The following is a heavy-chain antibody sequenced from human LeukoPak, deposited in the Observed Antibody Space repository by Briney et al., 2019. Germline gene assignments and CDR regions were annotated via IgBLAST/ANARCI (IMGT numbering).Heavy chain of an antibody. CDR2: IYTGGNT. CDR1: GFTVDSNY. D-gene: IGHD3-22*01. J-gene: IGHJ4*02. Sequence: GGSLRLSCAASGFTVDSNYLSWVRQAPGKGLEWVSTIYTGGNTYYAASVKGRFTISRDFSKNTVFLHMNSLRAEDTAMYYCARGDDSGYYDYFDYWGQGTLVTASS. V-gene: IGHV3-53*01. CDR3: ARGDDSGYYDYFDY.